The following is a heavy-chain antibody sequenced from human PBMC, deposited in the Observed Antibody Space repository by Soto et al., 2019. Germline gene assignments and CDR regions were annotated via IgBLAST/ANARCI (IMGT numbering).Heavy chain of an antibody. V-gene: IGHV4-4*07. CDR1: NGSISNYY. CDR2: VYSSGSA. D-gene: IGHD1-26*01. J-gene: IGHJ5*02. Sequence: QVQLQESGPGLVKPSETLSLSCTVSNGSISNYYWNWIRRPAGKGLEWIGRVYSSGSASYNPSLRGRVTMAVDTFKNQVSLKVDLGTGADPGVYYCGERRHKGRWFYPWGQGTLVTVSS. CDR3: GERRHKGRWFYP.